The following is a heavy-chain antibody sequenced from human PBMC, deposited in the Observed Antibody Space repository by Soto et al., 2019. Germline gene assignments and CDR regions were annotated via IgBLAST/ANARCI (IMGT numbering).Heavy chain of an antibody. V-gene: IGHV3-72*01. D-gene: IGHD6-13*01. CDR2: TKHKNERFTA. CDR1: GFTFSDHY. J-gene: IGHJ4*02. CDR3: GVWIAGGGL. Sequence: EVQLVESGGGLVQPGGSLRLSCAASGFTFSDHYMDWVRQAPGKGLEWIGRTKHKNERFTAAYAASVKGIFTIPRDNPENPLSLQLNSLKPEDTVTYYCGVWIAGGGLGGQGTVVTV.